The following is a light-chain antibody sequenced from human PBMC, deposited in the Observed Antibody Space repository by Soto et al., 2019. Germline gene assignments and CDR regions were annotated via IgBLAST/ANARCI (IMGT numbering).Light chain of an antibody. CDR3: QQYGSSPR. J-gene: IGKJ4*01. Sequence: EIVLTQSPGTLSLSPGERATLSCRASQSVSSSYLAWYQQKPGQAPRLLIYGASSRATGIPDRFSGSGSGTDFTLTISRLEPEDSAVYYWQQYGSSPRFGGGTKVEIK. V-gene: IGKV3-20*01. CDR1: QSVSSSY. CDR2: GAS.